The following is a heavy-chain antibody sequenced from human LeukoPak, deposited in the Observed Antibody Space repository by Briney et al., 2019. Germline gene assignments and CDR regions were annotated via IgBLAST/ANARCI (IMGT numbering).Heavy chain of an antibody. D-gene: IGHD3-10*01. CDR3: AKDTLVYGSGYNWFDP. CDR1: GFTFSNYG. V-gene: IGHV3-30*18. J-gene: IGHJ5*02. Sequence: PGRSLRLSCAASGFTFSNYGMHWVRQAPGKGLEWVAVISYDGSNKYYADSVKGRFTISRDDSKNTLYLKMNSLRAEDTAIYYCAKDTLVYGSGYNWFDPWGQGTLVTVSS. CDR2: ISYDGSNK.